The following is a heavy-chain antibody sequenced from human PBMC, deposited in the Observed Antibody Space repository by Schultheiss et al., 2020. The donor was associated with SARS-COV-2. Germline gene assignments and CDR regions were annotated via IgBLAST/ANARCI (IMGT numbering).Heavy chain of an antibody. Sequence: ASVKVSCKASGYTFTSYYMHWVRQAPGQGLEWMGIINPSGGSTSYAQKFQGRVTMTRDTSTSTVYMELSSLRSEDTAVYYCAKTGYYYDSSGYPYNWFDPWGQGTLVTVSS. D-gene: IGHD3-22*01. CDR3: AKTGYYYDSSGYPYNWFDP. CDR2: INPSGGST. CDR1: GYTFTSYY. J-gene: IGHJ5*02. V-gene: IGHV1-46*01.